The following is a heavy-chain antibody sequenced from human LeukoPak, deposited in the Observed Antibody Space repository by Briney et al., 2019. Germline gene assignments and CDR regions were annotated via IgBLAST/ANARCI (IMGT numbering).Heavy chain of an antibody. V-gene: IGHV3-7*04. Sequence: GGSLRLSCVASGFTFISYWMTWVRQAPGKGLEWVAQISQDGTESYSVDSVRGRFTISRDNAKNSVYLQMNSLRPEDTAVYYCARDSTGTVFDLWGQGTTVTVSS. CDR1: GFTFISYW. J-gene: IGHJ6*02. CDR2: ISQDGTES. CDR3: ARDSTGTVFDL. D-gene: IGHD1-1*01.